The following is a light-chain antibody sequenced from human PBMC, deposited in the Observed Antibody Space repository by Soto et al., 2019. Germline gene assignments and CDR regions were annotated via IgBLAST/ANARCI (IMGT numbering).Light chain of an antibody. CDR3: QQYGSSPGVT. V-gene: IGKV3-20*01. CDR2: GAS. Sequence: EIVLTQSPGTLSLSPGERATLSCRASQSVSSSYLAWYQQKPCQAPRLLIYGASSRATGIPDRFSGSGSGTDFTLTISRLEPEDFAVYYCQQYGSSPGVTFGQGTKVDIK. CDR1: QSVSSSY. J-gene: IGKJ1*01.